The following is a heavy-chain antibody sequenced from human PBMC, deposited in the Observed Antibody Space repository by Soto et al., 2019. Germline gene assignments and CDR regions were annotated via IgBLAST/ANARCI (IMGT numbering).Heavy chain of an antibody. V-gene: IGHV3-15*07. CDR2: IKSKTDGGTT. CDR1: GFTFSNAG. D-gene: IGHD3-9*01. CDR3: TSLSHYDILTGYYTAKKNWYSDL. J-gene: IGHJ2*01. Sequence: GGSLRLSCTASGFTFSNAGWNWIRQAPGKGLEWVGRIKSKTDGGTTDYAAPVKGRSTISRDDSKNTLYLQMNSLKTDDTAAYYCTSLSHYDILTGYYTAKKNWYSDLWGRGTLVTVSS.